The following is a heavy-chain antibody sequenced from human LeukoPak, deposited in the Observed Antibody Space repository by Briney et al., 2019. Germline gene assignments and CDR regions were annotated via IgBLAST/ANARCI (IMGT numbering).Heavy chain of an antibody. J-gene: IGHJ4*02. CDR1: GGSISGSGSTYY. CDR3: ARRNSGSGNFDC. Sequence: SETLSLTCTVSGGSISGSGSTYYWGWVRQPPGKGLEWIGNMYYGGSTYYNPSLKSRVTISVDTSNNQFSLKLSSVTAADTAMYYCARRNSGSGNFDCWGQGTLVTVSS. CDR2: MYYGGST. V-gene: IGHV4-39*01. D-gene: IGHD3-10*01.